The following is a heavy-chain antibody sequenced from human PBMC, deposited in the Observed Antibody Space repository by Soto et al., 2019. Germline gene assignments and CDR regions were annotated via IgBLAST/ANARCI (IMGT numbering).Heavy chain of an antibody. D-gene: IGHD3-16*02. Sequence: PGGSLRLSCAASGFTFSSYAMSWVRQAPGKGLEWVSAISGSGGSTYYADSVKGRFTISRDNSKNTLYLQMNSLRAEDTAVYYCAKYGLKGGMITFGGVIVPFDYWGQGTLVTVSS. CDR2: ISGSGGST. CDR1: GFTFSSYA. J-gene: IGHJ4*02. CDR3: AKYGLKGGMITFGGVIVPFDY. V-gene: IGHV3-23*01.